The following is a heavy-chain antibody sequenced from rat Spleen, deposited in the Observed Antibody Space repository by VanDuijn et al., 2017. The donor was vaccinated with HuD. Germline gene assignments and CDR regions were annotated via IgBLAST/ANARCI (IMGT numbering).Heavy chain of an antibody. CDR2: IWNIGGT. V-gene: IGHV2-41*01. Sequence: QVQLKESGPGLVQPSQTLSLTCTVSGLSLSSNSVSWIRQPPGKGLEWMGVIWNIGGTRYNPALKSRLSISKDTSKSQVFLKMNSLQTEDTATYYCARDENGYTYAWFAYWGQGTLVTVSS. CDR3: ARDENGYTYAWFAY. J-gene: IGHJ3*01. CDR1: GLSLSSNS. D-gene: IGHD2-1*01.